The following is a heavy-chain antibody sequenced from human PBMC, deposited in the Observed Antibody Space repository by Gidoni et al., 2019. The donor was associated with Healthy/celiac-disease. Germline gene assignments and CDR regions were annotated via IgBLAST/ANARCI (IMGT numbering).Heavy chain of an antibody. D-gene: IGHD4-17*01. CDR3: AKDYGDRDDWYFDL. Sequence: DVQLVESGGGLVQPGGSLRLSCAASGFTFSSYSMNWVSQAPGKGLEWVSSISSSSSYIYYADSVKGRFTISRDNAKNSLYLQMNSLRAEDTAVYYCAKDYGDRDDWYFDLWGRGTLVTVSS. V-gene: IGHV3-21*01. CDR2: ISSSSSYI. CDR1: GFTFSSYS. J-gene: IGHJ2*01.